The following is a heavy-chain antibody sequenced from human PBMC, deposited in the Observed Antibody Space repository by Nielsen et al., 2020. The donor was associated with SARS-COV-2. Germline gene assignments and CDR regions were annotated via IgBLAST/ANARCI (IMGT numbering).Heavy chain of an antibody. D-gene: IGHD4-17*01. Sequence: GESLKISCAASGFTFSSYAMSWVRQAPGKGLEWVSAISGSGGRTYYADSVKGRFTISRDKSKNTLYLQMNSLRAEDTALYYCAKVDYGDYEGYFDLWGRGTLVTVSS. CDR2: ISGSGGRT. CDR1: GFTFSSYA. J-gene: IGHJ2*01. V-gene: IGHV3-23*01. CDR3: AKVDYGDYEGYFDL.